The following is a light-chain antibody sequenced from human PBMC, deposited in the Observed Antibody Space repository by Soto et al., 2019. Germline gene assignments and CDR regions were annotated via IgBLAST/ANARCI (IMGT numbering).Light chain of an antibody. Sequence: LLTQAPATLSLSPGARATLSCRASQSVSSSYLAWFQQKPGQAPRLLIYGASSRATGIPDRFSGSGSGTDFTLTISRLEPEDFAVYYCQQYGSSPSTFGQGTKVDIK. CDR3: QQYGSSPST. V-gene: IGKV3-20*01. CDR2: GAS. CDR1: QSVSSSY. J-gene: IGKJ1*01.